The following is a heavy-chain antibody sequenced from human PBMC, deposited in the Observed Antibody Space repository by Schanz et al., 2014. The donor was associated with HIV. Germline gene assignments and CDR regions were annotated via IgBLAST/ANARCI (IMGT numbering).Heavy chain of an antibody. Sequence: QVQLVESGGGGAQPGRPLRLSCVASGFTFDNYGMHWVRQAPGKGPEWGAVTSYDGIRKNYADSVKGRSTISRDNSKNTLYLQMTTLRTDDTAVYYCAKVVRFAMVTAPYYFDSWGQGTLVTVSS. D-gene: IGHD2-15*01. CDR1: GFTFDNYG. CDR3: AKVVRFAMVTAPYYFDS. CDR2: TSYDGIRK. J-gene: IGHJ4*02. V-gene: IGHV3-30*18.